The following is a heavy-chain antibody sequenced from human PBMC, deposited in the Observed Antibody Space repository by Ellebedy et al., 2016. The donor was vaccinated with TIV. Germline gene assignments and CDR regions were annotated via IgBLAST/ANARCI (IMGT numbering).Heavy chain of an antibody. CDR3: ARDGAGRWDY. Sequence: MPSETLSLTFSVSGSSISSGYYWGWIRQPPGRGLEWLGSMYHSGSTYYSPSLKSRVTISVDTSKNQLSLRLSSVTAADTAVYYCARDGAGRWDYWGPGTLVTVSS. J-gene: IGHJ4*02. V-gene: IGHV4-38-2*02. D-gene: IGHD4-23*01. CDR1: GSSISSGYY. CDR2: MYHSGST.